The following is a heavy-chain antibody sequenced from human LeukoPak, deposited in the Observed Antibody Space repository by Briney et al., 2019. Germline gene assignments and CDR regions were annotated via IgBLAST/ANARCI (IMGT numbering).Heavy chain of an antibody. D-gene: IGHD3-10*01. Sequence: GGSLRLSCAASGFTFSSYAMSWVRQAPGKGLEWVSAISGSGGSTYYADTVKGRFTITRDNSKNTLYLQMNSLRAEDTALYYSAKDWYYYGSGSKPFDYWGQGTLVTVSS. J-gene: IGHJ4*02. V-gene: IGHV3-23*01. CDR2: ISGSGGST. CDR1: GFTFSSYA. CDR3: AKDWYYYGSGSKPFDY.